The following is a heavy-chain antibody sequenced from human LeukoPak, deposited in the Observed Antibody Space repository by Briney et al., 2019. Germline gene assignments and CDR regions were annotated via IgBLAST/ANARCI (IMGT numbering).Heavy chain of an antibody. CDR2: IYYSGST. CDR3: ARDSGYDERFDY. V-gene: IGHV4-39*07. Sequence: SETLSLTCTVSGGSISSSSYYWGWIRQPPGKGLEWIGSIYYSGSTYYNPSLKSRVTISVDTSKNQFSLKLSSVTAADTAVYYCARDSGYDERFDYWGQGTLVTVSS. CDR1: GGSISSSSYY. J-gene: IGHJ4*02. D-gene: IGHD5-12*01.